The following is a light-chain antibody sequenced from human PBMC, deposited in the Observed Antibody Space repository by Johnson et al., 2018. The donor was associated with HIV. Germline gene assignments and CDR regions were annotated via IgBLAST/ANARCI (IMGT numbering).Light chain of an antibody. V-gene: IGLV1-51*02. CDR1: SSNIGNNY. J-gene: IGLJ1*01. CDR3: ETWDTSLSVYV. CDR2: ENN. Sequence: QSVLTQPPSVSAAPGQKVTISCSGSSSNIGNNYVSWYQQLPGTAPTLLIYENNKRPSGIPDRFSGSKSGTSATLGITGLQTGDEADYYCETWDTSLSVYVFGTGTKVTVL.